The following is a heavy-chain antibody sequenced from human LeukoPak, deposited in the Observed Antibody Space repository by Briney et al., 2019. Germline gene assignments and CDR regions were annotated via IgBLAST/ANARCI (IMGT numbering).Heavy chain of an antibody. D-gene: IGHD3-22*01. CDR1: GGSISSGGYS. CDR2: IYHSGST. V-gene: IGHV4-30-2*01. Sequence: PSETLSLTCAVSGGSISSGGYSWSWIRQPPGTGLEWLGYIYHSGSTNYNPSLKSRVTISVDTSKNQFSLKLSSVTAADTAVYYCADLDYYYDSSGYTAWGQGTLVTVSS. J-gene: IGHJ4*02. CDR3: ADLDYYYDSSGYTA.